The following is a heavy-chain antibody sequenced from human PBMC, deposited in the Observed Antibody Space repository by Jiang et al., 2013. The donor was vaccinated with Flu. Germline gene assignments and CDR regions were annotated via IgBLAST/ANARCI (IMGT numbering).Heavy chain of an antibody. V-gene: IGHV4-39*01. CDR1: GGSISSSSYY. CDR2: IYYSGST. Sequence: SGPGLVKPSETLSLTCTVSGGSISSSSYYWGWIRQPPGKGLEWIGSIYYSGSTYYNPSLKSRVTISVDTSKNQFSLKLSSVTAADTAVYYCARISIVGATWDYWGQGTLVTVSS. CDR3: ARISIVGATWDY. D-gene: IGHD1-26*01. J-gene: IGHJ4*02.